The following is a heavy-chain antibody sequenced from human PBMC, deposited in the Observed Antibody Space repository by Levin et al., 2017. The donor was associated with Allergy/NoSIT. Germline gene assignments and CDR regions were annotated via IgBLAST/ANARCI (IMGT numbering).Heavy chain of an antibody. CDR1: GGSISSYY. J-gene: IGHJ2*01. CDR3: ARSSGSDKYENWYFDL. D-gene: IGHD1-26*01. V-gene: IGHV4-59*01. Sequence: GSLRLSCTVSGGSISSYYRSWIRQPPGKGLEWIGYIYYSGSTNYNPSPKSRVTISVDTSKNQFSLKLSSVTAADTAVYCCARSSGSDKYENWYFDLWGRGTLVTVSS. CDR2: IYYSGST.